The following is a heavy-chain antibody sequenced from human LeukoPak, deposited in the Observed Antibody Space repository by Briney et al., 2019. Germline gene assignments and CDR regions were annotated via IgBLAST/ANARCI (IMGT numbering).Heavy chain of an antibody. J-gene: IGHJ4*02. Sequence: ASVKVSCKASGYTFTGYYMHWVRQAPGQGLEWMGWINPNSGGTNYAQKFQGRVTMTRDTSISTAYMELSRLRSDDTAVYYCARGAMVRGVITTWDYSDYWGQGTLVTVSS. V-gene: IGHV1-2*02. CDR2: INPNSGGT. D-gene: IGHD3-10*01. CDR1: GYTFTGYY. CDR3: ARGAMVRGVITTWDYSDY.